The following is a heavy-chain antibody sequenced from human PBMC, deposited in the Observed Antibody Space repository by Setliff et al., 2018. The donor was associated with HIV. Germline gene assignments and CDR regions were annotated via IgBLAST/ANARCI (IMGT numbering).Heavy chain of an antibody. J-gene: IGHJ5*02. CDR3: ARGATRIKWDWFDP. CDR2: IIPIFGTA. V-gene: IGHV1-69*13. CDR1: GGTFSSYA. D-gene: IGHD1-26*01. Sequence: SVKVSCKASGGTFSSYAINWVRQAPGQGLEWMGGIIPIFGTANYAPKFQGRVTITADESTSTAYMELSSLRSEDTAVYSCARGATRIKWDWFDPWGQGTLVTVSS.